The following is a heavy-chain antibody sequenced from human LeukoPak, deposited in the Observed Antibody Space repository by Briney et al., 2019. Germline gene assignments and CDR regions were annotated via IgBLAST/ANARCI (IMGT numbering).Heavy chain of an antibody. J-gene: IGHJ4*02. Sequence: SVKVSCKASGGTFSSYAISWVRQAPGQGLEWMGGIIPIFGTANYAQKFQGRVTITADESTSTVYMELSSLRSEDTAVYYCARERYSSSWYREPVDYWGQGTLVTVSS. D-gene: IGHD6-13*01. V-gene: IGHV1-69*13. CDR1: GGTFSSYA. CDR2: IIPIFGTA. CDR3: ARERYSSSWYREPVDY.